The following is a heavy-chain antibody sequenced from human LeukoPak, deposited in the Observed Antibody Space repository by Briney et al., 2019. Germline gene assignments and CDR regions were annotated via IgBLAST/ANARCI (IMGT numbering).Heavy chain of an antibody. Sequence: ASVKVSCKASRYTFTSYGISWVRQAPGQGVEGMGWISAYNGNTNYAQKLEDTVTMTTDTSTSTAYMELRSLRSDDTAVDYCARDHSSGWTGLDYWGQGTLVTVSS. CDR1: RYTFTSYG. V-gene: IGHV1-18*01. D-gene: IGHD6-19*01. CDR2: ISAYNGNT. CDR3: ARDHSSGWTGLDY. J-gene: IGHJ4*02.